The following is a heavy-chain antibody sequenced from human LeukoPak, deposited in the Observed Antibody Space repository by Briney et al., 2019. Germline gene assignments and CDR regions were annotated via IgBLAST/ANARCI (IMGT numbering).Heavy chain of an antibody. Sequence: SETLSLTCSVSGGSVSGRSYYWGWIRQPPGKGLEWIGSVSFSGSTYYNPSLKSRVTISVDTSKNQFSLKLSSVTAADTAVYYCAKYCSTTSCYYLGYWGQGILVTVSS. J-gene: IGHJ4*02. D-gene: IGHD2-2*01. CDR1: GGSVSGRSYY. CDR2: VSFSGST. CDR3: AKYCSTTSCYYLGY. V-gene: IGHV4-39*07.